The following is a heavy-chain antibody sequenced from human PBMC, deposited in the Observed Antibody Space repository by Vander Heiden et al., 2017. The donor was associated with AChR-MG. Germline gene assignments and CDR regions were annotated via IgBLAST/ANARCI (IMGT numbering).Heavy chain of an antibody. Sequence: QVQLVQSGAEVKKPGASVKVSCKASGYTFTSYYMHWVRQAPGQGLEWMGIINPSGGSTSYAQKFQGRVTMTRDTSTSTVYMELSSLRSEDTAVYYCARVLGPSYYGSGSFDYWGQGTLVTVSS. D-gene: IGHD3-10*01. J-gene: IGHJ4*02. V-gene: IGHV1-46*01. CDR1: GYTFTSYY. CDR2: INPSGGST. CDR3: ARVLGPSYYGSGSFDY.